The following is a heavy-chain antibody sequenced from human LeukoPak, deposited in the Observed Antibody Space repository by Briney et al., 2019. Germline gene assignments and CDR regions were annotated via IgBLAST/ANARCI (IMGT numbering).Heavy chain of an antibody. Sequence: GGSLRLSCAASGFTFSSYWMHWVRHAPGKGLVWVSRINSDGSSTSYADSVKGRFTISRDNAKNTLYLQMNSLRAEDTAVYYCARELYSSGWQPYFDYWGQGTLVTVSS. CDR2: INSDGSST. V-gene: IGHV3-74*01. CDR3: ARELYSSGWQPYFDY. J-gene: IGHJ4*02. CDR1: GFTFSSYW. D-gene: IGHD6-19*01.